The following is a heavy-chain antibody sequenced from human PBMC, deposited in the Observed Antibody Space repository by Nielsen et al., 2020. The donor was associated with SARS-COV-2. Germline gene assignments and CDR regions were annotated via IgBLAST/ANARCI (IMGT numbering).Heavy chain of an antibody. CDR1: GFTFDDYA. CDR2: ISWNSGSI. D-gene: IGHD3-22*01. CDR3: AKVTYDSSGYLFDAFDI. Sequence: SLKISCAASGFTFDDYAMHWVRQAPGKGLEWVSGISWNSGSIGYADSVKGRFTISRDNAKNSLYLQMNSLRAEDTALYYCAKVTYDSSGYLFDAFDIWGQGTMVTVSS. V-gene: IGHV3-9*01. J-gene: IGHJ3*02.